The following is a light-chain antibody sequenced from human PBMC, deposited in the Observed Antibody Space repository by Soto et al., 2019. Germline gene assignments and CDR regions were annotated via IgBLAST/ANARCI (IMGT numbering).Light chain of an antibody. J-gene: IGLJ1*01. V-gene: IGLV1-44*01. CDR3: ASWDDSLNAYV. Sequence: QSALTQSPSASATPGQRVTISCSGSSSNIGSNSVNWYQQVPGTAPRLLIYSNNQRPSGVPDRLSGSKSGTSASLAIGGLLSEDEADYYCASWDDSLNAYVFGGGTKVTVL. CDR2: SNN. CDR1: SSNIGSNS.